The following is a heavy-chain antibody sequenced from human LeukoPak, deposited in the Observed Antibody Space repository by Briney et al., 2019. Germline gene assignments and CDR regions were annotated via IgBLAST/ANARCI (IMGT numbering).Heavy chain of an antibody. D-gene: IGHD1-1*01. CDR2: IYYSGST. Sequence: SETLSLTCTVSGGSISSGGYYWSWIRQHPGKGLEWIGYIYYSGSTYYNPSLKSRVTMSVDTSKNQFSLKLSSVTAADTAVYYCARDPYNWNGMDVWGQGTTVTVSS. CDR3: ARDPYNWNGMDV. J-gene: IGHJ6*02. CDR1: GGSISSGGYY. V-gene: IGHV4-31*03.